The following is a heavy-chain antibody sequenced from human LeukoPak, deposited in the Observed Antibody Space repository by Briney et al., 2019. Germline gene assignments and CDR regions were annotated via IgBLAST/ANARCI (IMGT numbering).Heavy chain of an antibody. D-gene: IGHD3-22*01. V-gene: IGHV1-2*02. CDR1: GYIFTDYY. CDR2: INPKSGGT. Sequence: ASVKVSCKASGYIFTDYYIHWVRQAPGQGLEWMGWINPKSGGTIYAQKFQGRVTMTRDTSIRTAYMEVSWLRSDDTAVYYCARAYYESSAYRHAVYFDYWGQGTLVTVSS. CDR3: ARAYYESSAYRHAVYFDY. J-gene: IGHJ4*02.